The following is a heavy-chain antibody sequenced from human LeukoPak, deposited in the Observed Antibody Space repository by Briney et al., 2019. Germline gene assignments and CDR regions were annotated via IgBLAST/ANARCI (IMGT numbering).Heavy chain of an antibody. Sequence: PSETLSLTCTVSGGAISSGDYYWSWIRQPPGKGLEWIGYIYHSGSAYYNPSLKSRVTISVDTSKNQFSLKLTSVTAADTAVYYCARDLGYFDIDYWGQGILVTVSS. CDR1: GGAISSGDYY. V-gene: IGHV4-30-2*01. J-gene: IGHJ4*02. CDR2: IYHSGSA. CDR3: ARDLGYFDIDY. D-gene: IGHD3-9*01.